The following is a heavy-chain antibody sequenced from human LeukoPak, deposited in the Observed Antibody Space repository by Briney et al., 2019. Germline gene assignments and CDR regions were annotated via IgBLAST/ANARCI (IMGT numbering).Heavy chain of an antibody. J-gene: IGHJ3*02. V-gene: IGHV4-59*01. Sequence: SETLSLTCTVSGGSISSYYWSWIRQPPGKGLEWIGYIYYSGSTNYNPSLKSRVTISVDTPKNQFSLKLSSVTAADTAVYYCARENLIVGATTAFDIWGQGTMVTVSS. CDR2: IYYSGST. CDR3: ARENLIVGATTAFDI. D-gene: IGHD1-26*01. CDR1: GGSISSYY.